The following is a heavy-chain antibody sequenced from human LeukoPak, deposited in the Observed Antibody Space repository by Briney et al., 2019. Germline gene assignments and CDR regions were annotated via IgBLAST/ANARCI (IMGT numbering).Heavy chain of an antibody. V-gene: IGHV3-7*01. D-gene: IGHD3-10*01. J-gene: IGHJ4*02. CDR2: IKESEK. CDR3: ARGLMVRGVLFDY. Sequence: PGGSLRLSCAASGFTFSDYWMTWVRQAPGKGLEWVANIKESEKYYVDSVKGRFTISRDNAKNSLYLQMNSLRAEDTAVYYCARGLMVRGVLFDYWGQGTLVTVSS. CDR1: GFTFSDYW.